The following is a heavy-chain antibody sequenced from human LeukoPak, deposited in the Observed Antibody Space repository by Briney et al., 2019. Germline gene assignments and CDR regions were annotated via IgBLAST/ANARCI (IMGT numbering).Heavy chain of an antibody. V-gene: IGHV3-64*01. CDR2: ISSNGGST. D-gene: IGHD6-19*01. CDR3: ARGDNRQWLDYFDFDY. Sequence: PGGSLRLSCAASGFTFSSYAMHWVRQAPGKGLEYVSAISSNGGSTYYANSVKGRFTISRDNSKNTLYLQMGSLRAEDMAVYYCARGDNRQWLDYFDFDYWGQGTLVTVSS. J-gene: IGHJ4*02. CDR1: GFTFSSYA.